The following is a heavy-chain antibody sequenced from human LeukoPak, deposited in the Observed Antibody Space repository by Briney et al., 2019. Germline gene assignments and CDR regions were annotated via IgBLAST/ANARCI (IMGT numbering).Heavy chain of an antibody. J-gene: IGHJ3*01. CDR3: ARETVAQHAFDV. V-gene: IGHV4-59*12. D-gene: IGHD4-23*01. Sequence: SSETLSLTCTVSGGSISSYYWSWIRQPPGKGLEWIGYIYYSGSTNYNPSLKSRVTISVDTSKNQFSLKLTSVTAADTAVYYCARETVAQHAFDVWGQGTMVTVSS. CDR2: IYYSGST. CDR1: GGSISSYY.